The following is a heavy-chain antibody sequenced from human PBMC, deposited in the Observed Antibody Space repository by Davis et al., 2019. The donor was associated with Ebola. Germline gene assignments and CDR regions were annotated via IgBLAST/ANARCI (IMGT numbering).Heavy chain of an antibody. V-gene: IGHV3-23*01. CDR2: VGGSGHIV. Sequence: GESLKISCVASGFTFSSYVMGWVRQAPGKGLEWVARVGGSGHIVDYGDSVRGRFTSSRDNAKNSLYLQMNSLRAEDTAIYYCARDREDYYESTGYYYNYWGQGTLVTVSS. CDR3: ARDREDYYESTGYYYNY. J-gene: IGHJ4*02. CDR1: GFTFSSYV. D-gene: IGHD3-22*01.